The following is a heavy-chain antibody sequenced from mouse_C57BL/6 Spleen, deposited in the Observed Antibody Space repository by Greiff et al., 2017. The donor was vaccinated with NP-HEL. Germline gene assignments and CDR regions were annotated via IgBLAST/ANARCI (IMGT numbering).Heavy chain of an antibody. V-gene: IGHV1-15*01. CDR3: TNYDGYFPFAY. D-gene: IGHD2-3*01. Sequence: VQLVESGAELVRPGASVTLSCKASGYTFTDYEMHWVKQTPVHGLEWIGAIDPETGGTAYNQKFKGKAILTADKSSSTAYMELRSLTSEDSAVYYCTNYDGYFPFAYWGQGTLVTVSA. J-gene: IGHJ3*01. CDR1: GYTFTDYE. CDR2: IDPETGGT.